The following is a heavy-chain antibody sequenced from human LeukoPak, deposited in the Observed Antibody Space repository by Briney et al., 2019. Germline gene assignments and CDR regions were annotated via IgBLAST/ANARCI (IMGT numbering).Heavy chain of an antibody. J-gene: IGHJ4*02. V-gene: IGHV3-21*01. CDR2: ISSSSSYI. CDR3: ARLYSGYDLDDY. CDR1: GVTVSSNY. D-gene: IGHD5-12*01. Sequence: PGGSLRLSCAASGVTVSSNYMTWVRQAPGKGLEWVSSISSSSSYIYYADSVKGRFTISRDNAKNSLYLQMNSLRAEDTAVYYCARLYSGYDLDDYWGQGTLVTVSS.